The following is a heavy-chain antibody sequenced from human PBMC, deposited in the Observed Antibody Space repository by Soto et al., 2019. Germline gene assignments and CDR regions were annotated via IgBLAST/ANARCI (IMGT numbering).Heavy chain of an antibody. CDR2: ISSSSSYI. J-gene: IGHJ6*03. V-gene: IGHV3-21*01. D-gene: IGHD3-3*01. CDR3: ARDSLYYDFWSGSNPRGYYYMDV. Sequence: PGGSLRLSFAASGFTFSSYSMNWVRQAPGKGLEWVSSISSSSSYIYYADSVKGRFTISRDNAKNSLYLQMNSLRAEDTAVYYCARDSLYYDFWSGSNPRGYYYMDVWGKGTTVTVSS. CDR1: GFTFSSYS.